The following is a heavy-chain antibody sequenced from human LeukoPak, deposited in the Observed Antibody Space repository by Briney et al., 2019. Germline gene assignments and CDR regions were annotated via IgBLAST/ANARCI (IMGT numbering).Heavy chain of an antibody. CDR3: ARGLQQQLGWFDP. CDR1: GFTVSNNY. J-gene: IGHJ5*02. CDR2: IYSGGGT. Sequence: GGSLRLSCSASGFTVSNNYMSWVRQAPGKGLEWVSIIYSGGGTNYADSVKGRFTISRNNSKNTLYLQMSSLRPDDTAVYYCARGLQQQLGWFDPWGQGALVTVSS. D-gene: IGHD6-13*01. V-gene: IGHV3-53*04.